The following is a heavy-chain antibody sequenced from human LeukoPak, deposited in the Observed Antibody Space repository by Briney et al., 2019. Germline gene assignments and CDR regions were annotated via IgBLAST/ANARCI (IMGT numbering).Heavy chain of an antibody. CDR1: GFTFSNYV. D-gene: IGHD2-21*02. V-gene: IGHV3-23*01. CDR3: ARRPSGAVTGHYYFAY. Sequence: GGSLRLSCAASGFTFSNYVMGWVRQAPGKGLEWVSIISGNSEGTNYADSVKGRFSISRDNSKNTLYLQMNSLRDEDTAVYYCARRPSGAVTGHYYFAYWGQGTLVTVSS. J-gene: IGHJ4*02. CDR2: ISGNSEGT.